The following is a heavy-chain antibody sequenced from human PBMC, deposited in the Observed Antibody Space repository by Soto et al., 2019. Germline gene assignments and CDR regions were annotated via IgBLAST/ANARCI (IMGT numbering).Heavy chain of an antibody. CDR1: GGTFSSYA. CDR2: IIPIFGTA. Sequence: ASVKVSCKASGGTFSSYAISCVRQAPGQGLEWMGGIIPIFGTANYAQKFQGRVTITADESTSTAYMELSSLRSEDTAVYYCARDADYCSSTSCLNFDYWGQGTLVTVSS. D-gene: IGHD2-2*01. J-gene: IGHJ4*02. CDR3: ARDADYCSSTSCLNFDY. V-gene: IGHV1-69*13.